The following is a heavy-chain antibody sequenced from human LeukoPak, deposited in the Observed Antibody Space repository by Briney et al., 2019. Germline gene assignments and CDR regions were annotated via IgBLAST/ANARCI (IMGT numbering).Heavy chain of an antibody. CDR2: MYHNGST. CDR1: GFTFSSHGM. Sequence: GSLRLSCEASGFTFSSHGMSWVRQPPGKGLEWIGSMYHNGSTYYNPSLKSRVTISVDTSKNQFSLKLTSVTAADTAVYYCARLYLPATRFDYWGQGTLVTVSS. J-gene: IGHJ4*02. V-gene: IGHV4-38-2*01. CDR3: ARLYLPATRFDY. D-gene: IGHD5-24*01.